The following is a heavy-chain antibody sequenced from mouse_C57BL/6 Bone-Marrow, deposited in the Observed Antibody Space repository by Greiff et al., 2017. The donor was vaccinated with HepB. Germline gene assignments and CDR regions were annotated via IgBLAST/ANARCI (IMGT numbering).Heavy chain of an antibody. CDR2: INPNNGGT. D-gene: IGHD2-1*01. J-gene: IGHJ4*01. Sequence: EVQVVESGPELVKPGASVKIPCKASGYTFTDYNMDWVKQSHGKSLEWIGDINPNNGGTIYNQKFKGKATLTVDKSSSTAYMELRSLTSEDTAVYYCARSATMVEAMDYWGQGTSVTVSS. CDR3: ARSATMVEAMDY. V-gene: IGHV1-18*01. CDR1: GYTFTDYN.